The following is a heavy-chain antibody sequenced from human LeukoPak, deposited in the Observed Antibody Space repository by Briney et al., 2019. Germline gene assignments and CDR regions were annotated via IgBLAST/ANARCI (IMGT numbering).Heavy chain of an antibody. Sequence: GGSLRLSCAASGFTFSSYWMHWVRQAPGKGLVWVSRINSDGSSTSYADSVKGRFTISRDNAKNTLYLQMNSLRAEDTAVYYCARGDNYGSESYYRKSHCFDYWGQGTLVTVSS. V-gene: IGHV3-74*01. CDR1: GFTFSSYW. J-gene: IGHJ4*02. CDR3: ARGDNYGSESYYRKSHCFDY. D-gene: IGHD3-10*01. CDR2: INSDGSST.